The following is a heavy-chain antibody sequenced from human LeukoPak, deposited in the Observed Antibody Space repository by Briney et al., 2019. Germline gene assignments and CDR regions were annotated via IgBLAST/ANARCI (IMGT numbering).Heavy chain of an antibody. CDR3: ARQNYGAAPLRY. D-gene: IGHD4/OR15-4a*01. CDR1: GGSFSGYY. Sequence: PSETPSLTCAVYGGSFSGYYWSWIRQPPGKGLEWIGEINHSGGTNYNPSLKSRVTISVDTSKNQFSLKLSSVTAADTAVYYCARQNYGAAPLRYWGQGTLVTVSS. V-gene: IGHV4-34*01. CDR2: INHSGGT. J-gene: IGHJ4*02.